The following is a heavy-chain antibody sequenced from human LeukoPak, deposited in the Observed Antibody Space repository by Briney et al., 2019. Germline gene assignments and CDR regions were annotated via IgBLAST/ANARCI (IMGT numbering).Heavy chain of an antibody. Sequence: SQTLSLTCTVSGGSISSGGYYWSWIRQHPGKGLEWIGYIYYSGSTYYNPSLKSRVTISVDTSKNQFSLKLSSVTAADTAVHYCARGPYDSSGYYYARVPAHNDYWGQGTLVTVSS. V-gene: IGHV4-31*03. CDR3: ARGPYDSSGYYYARVPAHNDY. CDR1: GGSISSGGYY. J-gene: IGHJ4*02. CDR2: IYYSGST. D-gene: IGHD3-22*01.